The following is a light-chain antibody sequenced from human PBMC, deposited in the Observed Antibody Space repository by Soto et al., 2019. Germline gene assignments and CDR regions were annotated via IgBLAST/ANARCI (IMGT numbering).Light chain of an antibody. CDR2: DAS. J-gene: IGKJ5*01. CDR1: QSVPRSY. CDR3: QQRSNRAIT. V-gene: IGKV3-11*01. Sequence: EIVLTQSPGTLSLSPGERATLSCRASQSVPRSYLAWYQQKPGQAPRLLIYDASNRATGIPARFSGSGSGTDFTLTISSLEPEDFAVYYCQQRSNRAITVGQGTRLEIK.